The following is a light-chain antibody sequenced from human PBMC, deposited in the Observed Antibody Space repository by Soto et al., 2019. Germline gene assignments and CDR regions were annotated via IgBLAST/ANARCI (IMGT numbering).Light chain of an antibody. V-gene: IGLV2-14*01. CDR2: DVS. Sequence: QSVLTQPASVSGSPGQSIAISCTGTSSDVGGYSYVSWYQQQPGKAPKLVISDVSNRPSGVSDRFSGSKSGNTASLTISGLRTEDEADYYCASYTTSSTYVVGTGTKVTVL. CDR1: SSDVGGYSY. J-gene: IGLJ1*01. CDR3: ASYTTSSTYV.